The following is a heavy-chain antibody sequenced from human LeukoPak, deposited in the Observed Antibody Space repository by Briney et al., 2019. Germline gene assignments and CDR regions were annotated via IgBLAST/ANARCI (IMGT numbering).Heavy chain of an antibody. Sequence: GGSLRLSCAASGFIFSSYAMSWVRQAPGKWLEWVSGISGSGGSTYYADSVKGRFTISRDNSKDTLYLQMNSLRAEDTAVYYCAKAIFGVGSLDYWGQGTLVTVSS. CDR1: GFIFSSYA. D-gene: IGHD3-3*01. CDR3: AKAIFGVGSLDY. V-gene: IGHV3-23*01. CDR2: ISGSGGST. J-gene: IGHJ4*02.